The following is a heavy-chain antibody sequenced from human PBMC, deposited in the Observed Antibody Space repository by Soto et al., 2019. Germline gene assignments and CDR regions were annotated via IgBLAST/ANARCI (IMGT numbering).Heavy chain of an antibody. D-gene: IGHD1-1*01. Sequence: PEGSLRCSGAASGISFSSYAMSWGRQAPGKGLEWVSGISGSGGITYYADSVKGRFTISRDNSKNTLYLQMNSLRADDTAVYFCAKSISASPNYFFDSCGQGTRVTVSS. CDR2: ISGSGGIT. V-gene: IGHV3-23*01. CDR3: AKSISASPNYFFDS. J-gene: IGHJ4*02. CDR1: GISFSSYA.